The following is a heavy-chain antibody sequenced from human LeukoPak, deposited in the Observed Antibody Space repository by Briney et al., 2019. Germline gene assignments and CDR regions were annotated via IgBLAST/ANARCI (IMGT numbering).Heavy chain of an antibody. CDR2: IYSGGST. V-gene: IGHV3-53*01. J-gene: IGHJ4*02. D-gene: IGHD3-22*01. Sequence: PGGSLRLSCAASGFTVSSNYMNWVREAPGKGLEWVSIIYSGGSTYYADSVRGRFTISRDNSKNTLYLQMNSLTAEDTAVYYCARWDSSGHHKYYFDYWGQGTLVTVSS. CDR1: GFTVSSNY. CDR3: ARWDSSGHHKYYFDY.